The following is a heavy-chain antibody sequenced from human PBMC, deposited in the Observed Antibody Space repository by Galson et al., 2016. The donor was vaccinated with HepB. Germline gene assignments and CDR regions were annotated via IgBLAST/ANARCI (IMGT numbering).Heavy chain of an antibody. CDR1: GGSISSGGYY. V-gene: IGHV4-31*03. D-gene: IGHD2-15*01. CDR3: ARWSNCSGGRCFWFDP. J-gene: IGHJ5*02. CDR2: IYYSGST. Sequence: TLSLTCTVSGGSISSGGYYWTWLRQHPGKGLEWIGYIYYSGSTYYNSSPKSRVIISVDTSKNQLSLMLSSVTAADTAAYYCARWSNCSGGRCFWFDPWGQGTLVTVTS.